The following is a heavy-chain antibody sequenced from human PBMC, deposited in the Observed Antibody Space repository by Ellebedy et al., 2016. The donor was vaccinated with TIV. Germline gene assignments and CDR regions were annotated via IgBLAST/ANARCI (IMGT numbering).Heavy chain of an antibody. CDR2: ISYSGST. V-gene: IGHV4-34*01. Sequence: SETLSLTCAVFGGSFSGYYWTWIRQPPGKGLEWIGEISYSGSTNYNPSLKSRVTISVDTSKNQFSLKLSSVTAADTAVYYCTRLLNARFGELSDYWGQGTLVTVSS. CDR3: TRLLNARFGELSDY. J-gene: IGHJ4*02. D-gene: IGHD3-10*01. CDR1: GGSFSGYY.